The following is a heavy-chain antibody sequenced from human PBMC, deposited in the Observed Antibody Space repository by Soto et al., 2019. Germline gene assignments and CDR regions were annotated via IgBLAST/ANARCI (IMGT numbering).Heavy chain of an antibody. CDR2: INSDGSTT. Sequence: EERLVESGGGLVQPGGSLRLSCAASGFTFSNYWMNWVRQAPGKGLLWVSRINSDGSTTNYADSVKGRFTISRDNDKNTLYLQMNSLRAEDTAVYYCARETYSSFYFDYWGQGTLVSVSS. CDR1: GFTFSNYW. CDR3: ARETYSSFYFDY. J-gene: IGHJ4*02. V-gene: IGHV3-74*01. D-gene: IGHD6-19*01.